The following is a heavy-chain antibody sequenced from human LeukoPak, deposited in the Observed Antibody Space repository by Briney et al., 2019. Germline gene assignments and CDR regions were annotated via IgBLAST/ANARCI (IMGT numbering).Heavy chain of an antibody. CDR3: VRDLQYSGAAAGFDY. CDR1: GFTFSSYW. D-gene: IGHD6-13*01. Sequence: GGSLRLSCAASGFTFSSYWMHWVRQAPGKGLVWVSRINSDGRRTNYADSVKGRFTISRDNAKNTLYLQMNSLRAEDTAVYYCVRDLQYSGAAAGFDYWGQGTLVTVSS. J-gene: IGHJ4*02. CDR2: INSDGRRT. V-gene: IGHV3-74*01.